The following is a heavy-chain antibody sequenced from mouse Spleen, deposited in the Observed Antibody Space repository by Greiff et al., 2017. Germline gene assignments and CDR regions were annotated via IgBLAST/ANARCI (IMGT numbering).Heavy chain of an antibody. CDR1: GYTFTDYY. D-gene: IGHD1-2*01. V-gene: IGHV1-26*01. CDR2: INPNNGGT. J-gene: IGHJ3*01. CDR3: ARELLRLPLFAY. Sequence: EVQLQQSGPELVKPGASVKISCKASGYTFTDYYMNWVKQSHGKSLEWIGDINPNNGGTSYNQKFKGKATLTVDKSSSTAYMELRSLTSEDSAVYYCARELLRLPLFAYWGQGTLVTVSA.